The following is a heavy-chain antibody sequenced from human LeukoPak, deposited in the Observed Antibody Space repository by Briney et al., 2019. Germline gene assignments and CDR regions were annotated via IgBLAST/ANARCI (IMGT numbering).Heavy chain of an antibody. J-gene: IGHJ5*02. D-gene: IGHD2-2*01. V-gene: IGHV4-34*01. CDR3: AGVRMYCSSTSCYAGTWFDP. Sequence: TSETLSLTCAVYGGSFSGYYWSWIRQPPGKGLEWIGEINHSGSTNYNPSLKSRVTISVDTSKNRFSLKLSSVTAADTAVYYCAGVRMYCSSTSCYAGTWFDPWGQGTLVTVSS. CDR2: INHSGST. CDR1: GGSFSGYY.